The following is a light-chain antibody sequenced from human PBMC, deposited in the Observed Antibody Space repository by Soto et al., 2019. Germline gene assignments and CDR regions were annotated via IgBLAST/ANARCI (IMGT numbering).Light chain of an antibody. V-gene: IGLV2-8*01. CDR3: SSYAPRSTLI. Sequence: QSALTQPPSASGSPGQSVTITCTGTSSDIGTYKYVSWYQHHPGQAPTLIIYDVTERPSGVPDRFSGSKSGNTASLTVSGLRAEDEADYFCSSYAPRSTLIFGGGTKLTVL. J-gene: IGLJ2*01. CDR1: SSDIGTYKY. CDR2: DVT.